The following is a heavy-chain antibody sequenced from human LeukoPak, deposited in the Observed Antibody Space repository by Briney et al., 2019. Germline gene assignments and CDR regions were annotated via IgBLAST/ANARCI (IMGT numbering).Heavy chain of an antibody. CDR3: ARDTPTTVTTLIDY. CDR1: GYSISSGYY. CDR2: IYHSGST. V-gene: IGHV4-38-2*02. Sequence: SETLSLTCAVSGYSISSGYYWGWIRQPPGKGLEWIGSIYHSGSTYYNPSLKSRVTISVDTSKNQFSLELSSVTAADTAVYYCARDTPTTVTTLIDYWGQGTLVAVSS. J-gene: IGHJ4*02. D-gene: IGHD4-17*01.